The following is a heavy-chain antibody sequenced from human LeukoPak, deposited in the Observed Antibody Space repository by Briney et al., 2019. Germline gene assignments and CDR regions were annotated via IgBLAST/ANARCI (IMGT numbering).Heavy chain of an antibody. CDR3: ATYHFRGDTHYFDY. CDR1: GGSISSYY. Sequence: SETLSLTCTVSGGSISSYYWSRIRQPPGKGLEWIAYIYYSGSTNYNPSLQSRVTISVDTSNNQFSLKLSSVTAADTAVYYCATYHFRGDTHYFDYWGQGILVTVSS. V-gene: IGHV4-59*01. D-gene: IGHD3-10*02. CDR2: IYYSGST. J-gene: IGHJ4*02.